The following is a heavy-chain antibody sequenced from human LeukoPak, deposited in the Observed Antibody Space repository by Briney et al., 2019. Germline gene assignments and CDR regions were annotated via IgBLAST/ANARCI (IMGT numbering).Heavy chain of an antibody. Sequence: PSETLSLTCTVSGGSISSYYWSWIRQPPGKGLEWIGYIYYSGSTNYNPSLKSRVTISVDTSKNQFSLKLSSVTAADTAVYYCARGSHYYDSSGYYLGYWGQGTLVTVSS. D-gene: IGHD3-22*01. V-gene: IGHV4-59*12. CDR3: ARGSHYYDSSGYYLGY. CDR1: GGSISSYY. CDR2: IYYSGST. J-gene: IGHJ4*02.